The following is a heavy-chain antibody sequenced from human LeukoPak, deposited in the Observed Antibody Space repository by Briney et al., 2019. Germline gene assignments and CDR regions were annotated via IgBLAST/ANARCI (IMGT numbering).Heavy chain of an antibody. CDR2: VSSSSSTI. J-gene: IGHJ4*02. CDR3: VRGRWDS. V-gene: IGHV3-48*01. Sequence: GGSLRLSCVASGFTFSSYSMNWVRQAPGKGLEWVSYVSSSSSTIYYADSVKGRFTISRDNAKNSLYLQMNSLRAEDTAVYYCVRGRWDSWGQGTLVTVSS. D-gene: IGHD6-13*01. CDR1: GFTFSSYS.